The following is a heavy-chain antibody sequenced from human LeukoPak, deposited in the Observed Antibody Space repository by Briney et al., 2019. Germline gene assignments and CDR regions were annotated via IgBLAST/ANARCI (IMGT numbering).Heavy chain of an antibody. V-gene: IGHV3-11*01. J-gene: IGHJ6*02. CDR2: ISSSGSTI. CDR3: ASVVGWYDYYYGMDV. D-gene: IGHD1-26*01. Sequence: GGSLRLSCAASGFTFSDYYMSWVRQAPGKGLEWVSYISSSGSTIYYADSVKGRFTISRGNAKNSLYLQMNSLRAEDTAVYYCASVVGWYDYYYGMDVWGQGTTVTVSS. CDR1: GFTFSDYY.